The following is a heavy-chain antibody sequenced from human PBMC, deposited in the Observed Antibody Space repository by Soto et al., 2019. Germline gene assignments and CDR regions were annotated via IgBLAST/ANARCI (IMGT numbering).Heavy chain of an antibody. Sequence: PSETLSLTCAVSGGAFTSNNWWTWVRQPPGQGLEWIGEIYRTGSTNYNPSLKSRVTISLDKSENQFSLKVTSLTAADTAVYYCASRDPGTSVDYWGQGTLVTVSS. D-gene: IGHD1-7*01. CDR1: GGAFTSNNW. V-gene: IGHV4-4*02. CDR3: ASRDPGTSVDY. CDR2: IYRTGST. J-gene: IGHJ4*02.